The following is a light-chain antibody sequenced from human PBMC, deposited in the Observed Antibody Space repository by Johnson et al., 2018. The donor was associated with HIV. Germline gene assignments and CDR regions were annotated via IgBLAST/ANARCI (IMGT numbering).Light chain of an antibody. V-gene: IGLV1-51*02. CDR3: GTWDSSLSVLYV. CDR2: ESN. CDR1: SSNIGKNY. J-gene: IGLJ1*01. Sequence: QAVLTQPPSVSAALGQKVTVSCAGSSSNIGKNYVSWYQQLPGTAPKVLIYESNKRPSGIPDRFSGSKSGTSATLGITGLQTGDEADYYCGTWDSSLSVLYVFGTGTKVTVL.